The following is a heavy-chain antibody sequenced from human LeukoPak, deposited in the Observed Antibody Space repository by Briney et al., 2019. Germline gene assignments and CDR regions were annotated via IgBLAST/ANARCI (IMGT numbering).Heavy chain of an antibody. Sequence: ETLSLTCTVSGGSISSSSYYWGWIRQAPGKGLEWVASIRGDGSDKYYVDSVRGRFTLSRDNAKNSLYLQMNGLRADDTAMYYCVRDFQGFWGQGTLVTVSS. V-gene: IGHV3-7*01. CDR1: GGSISSSSYY. J-gene: IGHJ4*02. CDR3: VRDFQGF. CDR2: IRGDGSDK.